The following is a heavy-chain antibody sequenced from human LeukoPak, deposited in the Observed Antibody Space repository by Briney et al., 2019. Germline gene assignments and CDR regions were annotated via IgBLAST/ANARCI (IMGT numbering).Heavy chain of an antibody. CDR3: AKDRTGPWYDFWSGYYDY. V-gene: IGHV3-30*18. J-gene: IGHJ4*02. CDR2: ISYDGSNK. Sequence: GGSLRLSCAASGFTFSSYGMHWVRQAPGKGLEWVAVISYDGSNKYYADSVKGRFTISRDNSKNTLYLQMNSLRAEDTAVYYCAKDRTGPWYDFWSGYYDYWGQGTLVTVSS. D-gene: IGHD3-3*01. CDR1: GFTFSSYG.